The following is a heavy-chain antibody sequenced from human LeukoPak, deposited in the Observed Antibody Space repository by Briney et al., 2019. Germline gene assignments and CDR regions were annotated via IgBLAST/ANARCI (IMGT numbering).Heavy chain of an antibody. V-gene: IGHV3-30-3*01. CDR3: ARVWHLHWYFDL. Sequence: GGSLRLSCAASGFTFSSYAMHWVRQAPGKGLEWVAVISYDGSNKYYADSVKGRFTISRDNSKNTLYLQMNSLRAEDTAVYYCARVWHLHWYFDLWGRGTLVTVSS. CDR1: GFTFSSYA. D-gene: IGHD2-21*01. J-gene: IGHJ2*01. CDR2: ISYDGSNK.